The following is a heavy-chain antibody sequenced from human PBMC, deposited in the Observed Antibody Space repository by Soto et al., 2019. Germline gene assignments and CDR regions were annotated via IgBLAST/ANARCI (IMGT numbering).Heavy chain of an antibody. CDR3: TREGYKYGRPANFDS. D-gene: IGHD5-18*01. CDR1: GGTFSRHP. Sequence: QVQLVQSGAEVKKPGSSVKVSCKASGGTFSRHPISWVRQAPGQGLEWMGGIIPFSDTTNYAQKFQGRVTISADASTSTAYMELSSLRSADTAVYYCTREGYKYGRPANFDSWGQGTRVTVSS. V-gene: IGHV1-69*01. CDR2: IIPFSDTT. J-gene: IGHJ4*02.